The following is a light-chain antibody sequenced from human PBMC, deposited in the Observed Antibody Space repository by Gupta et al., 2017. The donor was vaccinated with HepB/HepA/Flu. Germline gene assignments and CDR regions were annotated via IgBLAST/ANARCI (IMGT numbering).Light chain of an antibody. J-gene: IGLJ1*01. CDR1: SSNIGRKT. CDR3: AAWDASLKSYV. V-gene: IGLV1-44*01. CDR2: DNN. Sequence: QSVLTQPPSASGTPGQRVTMSCSGSSSNIGRKTVSGYQQLPRTAPKLLIYDNNQLPSGVPDRFSGSKSGTSASLAISGLQSGDEADYFCAAWDASLKSYVFGTGTKVTVL.